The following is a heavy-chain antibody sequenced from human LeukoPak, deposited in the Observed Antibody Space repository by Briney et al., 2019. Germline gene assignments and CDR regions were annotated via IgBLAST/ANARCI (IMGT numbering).Heavy chain of an antibody. CDR2: IYYSGST. CDR3: ARYSRRGVVPAAFDI. CDR1: GGSISSSSYY. Sequence: PSETLSLTCTVSGGSISSSSYYWGWIRQPPGKGLEWIGSIYYSGSTYYNPSLKSRVTISVDTSKNQFSLKLSSVTAADTAVYYCARYSRRGVVPAAFDIWGQGTMVIVSS. J-gene: IGHJ3*02. V-gene: IGHV4-39*01. D-gene: IGHD3-10*01.